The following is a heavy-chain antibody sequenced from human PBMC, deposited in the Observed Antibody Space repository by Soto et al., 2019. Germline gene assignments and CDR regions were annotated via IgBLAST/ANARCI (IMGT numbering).Heavy chain of an antibody. CDR1: GLLFSGYG. CDR2: IRFDGTNI. CDR3: ARDGIVGTVFYGYFDY. V-gene: IGHV3-33*01. Sequence: QVHLVESGGGVVQPGGSLRLSCAVPGLLFSGYGMHWVRQSPGKGLEWVAIIRFDGTNIEYADSVRGRFTISRDNSKNMLYLQMNSLRVEDTAVYYCARDGIVGTVFYGYFDYWGQGTLVTVSS. D-gene: IGHD3-3*01. J-gene: IGHJ4*02.